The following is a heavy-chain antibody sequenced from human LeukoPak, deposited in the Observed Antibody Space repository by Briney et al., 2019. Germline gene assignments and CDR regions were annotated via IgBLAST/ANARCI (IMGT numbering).Heavy chain of an antibody. CDR1: GGSISSHYY. V-gene: IGHV4-39*07. J-gene: IGHJ4*02. CDR3: ARALQYYYDSSPLQPYFDY. Sequence: PSETLSLTCTVSGGSISSHYYWIWIRQPPGKGLEWIGSIYYSGSTYYNPSLKSRVTISVDTSKNQFSLKLSSVTAADTAVYYCARALQYYYDSSPLQPYFDYWGQGTLVTVSS. CDR2: IYYSGST. D-gene: IGHD3-22*01.